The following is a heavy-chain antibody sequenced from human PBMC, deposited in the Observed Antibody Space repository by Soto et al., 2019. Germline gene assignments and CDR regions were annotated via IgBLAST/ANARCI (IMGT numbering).Heavy chain of an antibody. D-gene: IGHD1-26*01. Sequence: GGSLRLSCAASGFTFSSYAMSWVRQAPGKGLEWVSVISGSGGSTYYAGSVKGRFTISRDNSKNTLYLHMNNLRVEDTAVYYCARPYIVGARSGYLDYRGQRTLVTVSS. J-gene: IGHJ4*02. V-gene: IGHV3-23*01. CDR1: GFTFSSYA. CDR3: ARPYIVGARSGYLDY. CDR2: ISGSGGST.